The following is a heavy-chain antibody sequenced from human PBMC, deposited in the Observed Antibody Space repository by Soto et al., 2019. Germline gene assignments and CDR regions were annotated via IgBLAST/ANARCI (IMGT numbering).Heavy chain of an antibody. D-gene: IGHD6-13*01. V-gene: IGHV3-74*01. J-gene: IGHJ4*02. Sequence: HPGGSLRLSCAASGFTFSSYWMHWVRQAPGKGLEWVSRINRDGSSANYAGSVKGRFTMSRDNAKNTLYLQLNSLRAEDTAVYFCAKSLVEAVSGTYPDWGQGTAVTVSS. CDR2: INRDGSSA. CDR1: GFTFSSYW. CDR3: AKSLVEAVSGTYPD.